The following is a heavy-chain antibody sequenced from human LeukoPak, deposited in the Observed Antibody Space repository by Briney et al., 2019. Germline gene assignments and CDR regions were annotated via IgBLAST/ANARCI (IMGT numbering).Heavy chain of an antibody. CDR1: GFTFSSYA. D-gene: IGHD5-12*01. CDR3: AKDPLSGYDYVKAFDC. CDR2: ISGSGGST. J-gene: IGHJ4*02. Sequence: PGGSLRLSCAASGFTFSSYAMSWVRQAPGKGLEWVSAISGSGGSTYYADSVKGRFTISRDNSKNTLYLQMNSLRAEDTAVYYCAKDPLSGYDYVKAFDCWGQGTLVTVSS. V-gene: IGHV3-23*01.